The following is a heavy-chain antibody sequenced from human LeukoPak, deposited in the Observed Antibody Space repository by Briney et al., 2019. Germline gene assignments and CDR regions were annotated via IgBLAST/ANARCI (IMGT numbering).Heavy chain of an antibody. V-gene: IGHV3-15*01. CDR1: GFTFSQTW. J-gene: IGHJ4*02. CDR3: AKTLVRSNRYDSSVPDY. D-gene: IGHD3-22*01. Sequence: GGSLRLSCAASGFTFSQTWMTWVRQAPGKGLEWVGQIQSKTDGGTTDYAAPVKGRFTISRDDSKNTLYLQMNSLRAEDTAVYYCAKTLVRSNRYDSSVPDYWGQGTLVTVSS. CDR2: IQSKTDGGTT.